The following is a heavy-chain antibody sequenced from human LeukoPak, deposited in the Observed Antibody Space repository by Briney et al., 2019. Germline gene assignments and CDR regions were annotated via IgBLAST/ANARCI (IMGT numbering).Heavy chain of an antibody. D-gene: IGHD3/OR15-3a*01. CDR3: ARALDEYYYYYMDV. J-gene: IGHJ6*03. V-gene: IGHV3-66*01. Sequence: GGSLRLSCAASEFSVGSNYMTWVRQAPGKGLEWVSVIYSGGSTYYADSVKGRFTISRDNSKNTLYLQMNSLRAEDTTVYYCARALDEYYYYYMDVWGKGTTVTISS. CDR1: EFSVGSNY. CDR2: IYSGGST.